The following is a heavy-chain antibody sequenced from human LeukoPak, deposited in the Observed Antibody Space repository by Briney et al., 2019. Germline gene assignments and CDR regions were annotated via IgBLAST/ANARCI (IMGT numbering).Heavy chain of an antibody. CDR1: GGSIRDYY. CDR3: ARNGEAVAGTSFFDY. CDR2: IYNTGTT. V-gene: IGHV4-59*01. Sequence: PSETLSLTCTVSGGSIRDYYWSWIRQPTGKGLEWIGYIYNTGTTNYNPSLKSRVTISVDTSKSQFSLTLSSVTAADTAVYYCARNGEAVAGTSFFDYWGQGTLVTVSS. J-gene: IGHJ4*02. D-gene: IGHD6-19*01.